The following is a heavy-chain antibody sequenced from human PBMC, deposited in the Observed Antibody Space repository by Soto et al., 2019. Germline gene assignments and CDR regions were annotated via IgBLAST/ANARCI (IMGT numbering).Heavy chain of an antibody. Sequence: GGSLRLSCAASGFTFFTYSMHWVRQAPGKGLEWISYISSGSDTIYYADSVKGRFTISRDNAKNSLDLQMNSLRDEDTAVYYCARDGKFYYYYYGMDVWGQGTTVTVS. CDR3: ARDGKFYYYYYGMDV. D-gene: IGHD1-26*01. J-gene: IGHJ6*02. CDR2: ISSGSDTI. V-gene: IGHV3-48*02. CDR1: GFTFFTYS.